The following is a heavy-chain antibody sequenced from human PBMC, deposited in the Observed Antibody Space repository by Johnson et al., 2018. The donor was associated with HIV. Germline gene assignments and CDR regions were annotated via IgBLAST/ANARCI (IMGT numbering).Heavy chain of an antibody. CDR1: GFTFSDYY. CDR2: ISGSGGST. J-gene: IGHJ3*02. V-gene: IGHV3-23*04. Sequence: EVQLVESGGGLVKPGGSLRLSCVASGFTFSDYYMTWIRQAPGKGLEWVSAISGSGGSTYYADSVKGRCTISRDNSKNTLYLQMNSLRAEDTAVYYCARIRSGLKPGDAFDIWGQGTMVTVSS. CDR3: ARIRSGLKPGDAFDI. D-gene: IGHD3-3*01.